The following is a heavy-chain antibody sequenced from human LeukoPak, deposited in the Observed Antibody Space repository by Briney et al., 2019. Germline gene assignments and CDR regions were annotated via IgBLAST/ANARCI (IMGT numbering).Heavy chain of an antibody. Sequence: PSETLSLTCAVSGYSISSGYYWSWIRQPAGKGLEWIGRIYTSGSTNYNPSLKSRVTISVDTSKNQFSLKLSSVTAADTAVYYCARSTAYYDSSAPDYWGQGTLVTVSS. CDR3: ARSTAYYDSSAPDY. CDR2: IYTSGST. D-gene: IGHD3-22*01. J-gene: IGHJ4*02. CDR1: GYSISSGYY. V-gene: IGHV4-61*02.